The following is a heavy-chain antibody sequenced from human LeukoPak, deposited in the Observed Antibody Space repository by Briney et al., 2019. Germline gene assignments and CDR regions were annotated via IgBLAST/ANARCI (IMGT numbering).Heavy chain of an antibody. Sequence: GGSLRLSCAASGFNFNTYAMSWVRQSREKGLECGSVLSGSGATTYYADSVKGRFTISRDNSKNTLYLQMNSLRAEDTAVYYCAKTTVVIITPSFFYFDYWGQGTLVTVSS. CDR2: LSGSGATT. J-gene: IGHJ4*02. D-gene: IGHD3-22*01. CDR3: AKTTVVIITPSFFYFDY. V-gene: IGHV3-23*01. CDR1: GFNFNTYA.